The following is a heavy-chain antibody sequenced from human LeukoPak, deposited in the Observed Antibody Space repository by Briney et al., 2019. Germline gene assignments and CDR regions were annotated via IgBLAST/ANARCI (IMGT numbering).Heavy chain of an antibody. CDR2: ISAFNGNT. D-gene: IGHD1-14*01. J-gene: IGHJ4*02. CDR3: TRDRVGGDLTGESLY. Sequence: ASVKVSCKASGYTFTGYYMHWVRQAPGQGLEWMGWISAFNGNTVYTQKVQGRLTLTTDTSTSTAFMELRNLKSDDTGIYYCTRDRVGGDLTGESLYWGQGTLVTVS. V-gene: IGHV1-18*04. CDR1: GYTFTGYY.